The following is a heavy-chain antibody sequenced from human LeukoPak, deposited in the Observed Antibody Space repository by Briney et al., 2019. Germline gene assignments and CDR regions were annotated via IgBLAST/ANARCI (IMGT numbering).Heavy chain of an antibody. Sequence: GGSLRLSCAASGFTFSSYGMHWVRQAPGKGLEWVAVISYDGSNKYYADSVKGRITISRDNSKNTLYLQMNSLRAEDTAVYYCAKDSPAEYSSALDYWGQGTLVTVSS. CDR1: GFTFSSYG. J-gene: IGHJ4*02. D-gene: IGHD6-6*01. CDR2: ISYDGSNK. CDR3: AKDSPAEYSSALDY. V-gene: IGHV3-30*18.